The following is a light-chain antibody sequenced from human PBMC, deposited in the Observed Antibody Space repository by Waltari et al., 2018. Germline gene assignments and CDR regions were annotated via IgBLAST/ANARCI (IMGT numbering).Light chain of an antibody. Sequence: DIQLTQSPSFLSASVRDRVTITCRASQGISNHLAWYQQKPGKAPKLLIYSASTLQSGVPSRCSGSGSGTEFSLTISSLQPEDFATYYCQQLNPLTFGGGTKVEIK. CDR1: QGISNH. J-gene: IGKJ4*01. CDR3: QQLNPLT. CDR2: SAS. V-gene: IGKV1-9*01.